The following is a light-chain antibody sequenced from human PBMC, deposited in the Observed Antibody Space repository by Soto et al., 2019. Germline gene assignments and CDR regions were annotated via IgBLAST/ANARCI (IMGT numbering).Light chain of an antibody. CDR3: QQRFDWPKIT. J-gene: IGKJ5*01. V-gene: IGKV3-11*01. CDR2: AAS. CDR1: QSVNSN. Sequence: EIVMTQSPATLSVSPEERATLSCRAGQSVNSNLAWYQQQPGQPPRLLVSAASNRATGIPARFSGSVSGTDFTLTISSLEPEDFGVFYCQQRFDWPKITFGQGTRLEI.